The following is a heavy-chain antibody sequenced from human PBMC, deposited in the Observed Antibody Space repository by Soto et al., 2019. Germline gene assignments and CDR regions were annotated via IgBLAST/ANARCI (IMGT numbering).Heavy chain of an antibody. CDR1: GFTFSSYA. D-gene: IGHD3-22*01. J-gene: IGHJ4*02. Sequence: PGGSLRLSCAASGFTFSSYAMHWVRQAPGKGLEWVAVISYDGSNKYYADSVKGRFTISRDNSKNTLYLQMNSLRAEDTAVYYCARADYYDSSGRIGHIPFGSRIDYWGQGTLVTVSS. V-gene: IGHV3-30-3*01. CDR2: ISYDGSNK. CDR3: ARADYYDSSGRIGHIPFGSRIDY.